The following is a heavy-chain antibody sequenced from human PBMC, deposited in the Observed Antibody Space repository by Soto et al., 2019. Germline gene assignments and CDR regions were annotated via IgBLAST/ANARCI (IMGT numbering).Heavy chain of an antibody. CDR2: ISAYNGNT. CDR1: GDTFASFG. D-gene: IGHD3-10*01. J-gene: IGHJ4*02. CDR3: ARDQESITDRILQY. V-gene: IGHV1-18*01. Sequence: GASVKVSCKASGDTFASFGFSWVRQAPGQGLEWLGWISAYNGNTHYAQKVRDRVTLTTDTSTNTAYTELRSLTSDDTAVYYCARDQESITDRILQYWGQGTRVTVSS.